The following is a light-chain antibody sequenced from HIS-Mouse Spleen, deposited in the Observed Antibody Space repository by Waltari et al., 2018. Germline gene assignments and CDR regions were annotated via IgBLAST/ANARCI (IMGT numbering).Light chain of an antibody. CDR2: SNK. CDR3: AAWDDSLNGVV. Sequence: QSVLTQPPSASGTPGQRVTISCSGSSSNIGSNTVNWYQQLPGTAPKLLIHSNKQRPSGVPDRFSGSKSGTSASLAISGLQSEDEADYYCAAWDDSLNGVVFGGGTKLTVL. CDR1: SSNIGSNT. J-gene: IGLJ2*01. V-gene: IGLV1-44*01.